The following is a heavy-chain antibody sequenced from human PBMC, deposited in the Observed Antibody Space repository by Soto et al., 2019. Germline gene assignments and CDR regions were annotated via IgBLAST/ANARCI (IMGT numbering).Heavy chain of an antibody. V-gene: IGHV3-23*01. Sequence: GGSLRLSCAASGFTFSSYAMSWVRQAPGKGLEWVSAISGSGGSTYYADSVKGRFTISRDNSKNTLYLQMNSLRAEDTAVYYCAREKKQQLVHYYYYGMDVWGQGTTVTVSS. CDR1: GFTFSSYA. J-gene: IGHJ6*02. CDR3: AREKKQQLVHYYYYGMDV. D-gene: IGHD6-13*01. CDR2: ISGSGGST.